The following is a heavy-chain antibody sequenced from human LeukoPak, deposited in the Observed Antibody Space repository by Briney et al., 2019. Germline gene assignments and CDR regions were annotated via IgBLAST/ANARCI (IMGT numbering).Heavy chain of an antibody. V-gene: IGHV3-23*01. CDR3: AKDRDYGDYVPEN. CDR2: ISGAGGST. CDR1: GFTFSNYA. D-gene: IGHD4-17*01. Sequence: GGSLRLSCAASGFTFSNYAMSWAREAPGKGLECVSAISGAGGSTYYAVSVRGRFTISRDNSKNTLYLQMNSLRAEDTAVYYCAKDRDYGDYVPENWGQGTLVTVSS. J-gene: IGHJ4*02.